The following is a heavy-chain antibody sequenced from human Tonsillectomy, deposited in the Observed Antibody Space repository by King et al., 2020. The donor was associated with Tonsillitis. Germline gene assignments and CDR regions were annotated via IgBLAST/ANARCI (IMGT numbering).Heavy chain of an antibody. CDR2: IYNTGST. Sequence: VQLQESGPGLVKPSQTLSLTCTVSGASVSSGGYYWTWIRQHPGKGLEWMGYIYNTGSTNYNPSLKSRLTISLDTPENQFSLRLSSVTAADTAVYYCARDVIQRFDDSRGLDVWGLGTTVIVSS. J-gene: IGHJ6*02. CDR1: GASVSSGGYY. D-gene: IGHD3-22*01. CDR3: ARDVIQRFDDSRGLDV. V-gene: IGHV4-31*03.